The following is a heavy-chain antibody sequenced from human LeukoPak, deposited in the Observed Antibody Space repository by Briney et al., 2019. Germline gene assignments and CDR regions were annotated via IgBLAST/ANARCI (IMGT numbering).Heavy chain of an antibody. J-gene: IGHJ5*02. CDR3: ARAAGWFDP. CDR1: GFTFSDYY. V-gene: IGHV3-11*01. Sequence: PGGSLRLSCAASGFTFSDYYMSWIRQAPGRGLEWVSYISSSGTTIYYADSVRGRFTISRDNAKNSLYLQMNSLRVEDTAVYFCARAAGWFDPWGQGTLVIVSS. CDR2: ISSSGTTI. D-gene: IGHD1-14*01.